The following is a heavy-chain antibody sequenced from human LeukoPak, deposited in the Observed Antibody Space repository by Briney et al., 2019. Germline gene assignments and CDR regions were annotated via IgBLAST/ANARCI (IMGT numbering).Heavy chain of an antibody. V-gene: IGHV3-30*01. CDR1: GFTFGSYA. CDR3: ARDYTLTAKDACYT. J-gene: IGHJ3*02. CDR2: ITYGGVNK. D-gene: IGHD4-11*01. Sequence: PGRSLRLSCAASGFTFGSYAMSWVRQAPGKGLDWVAVITYGGVNKDYADSVKGRFTISRDNPKNTLYLQMNSLRAEDTAVYYCARDYTLTAKDACYTWGPGTMVTVSS.